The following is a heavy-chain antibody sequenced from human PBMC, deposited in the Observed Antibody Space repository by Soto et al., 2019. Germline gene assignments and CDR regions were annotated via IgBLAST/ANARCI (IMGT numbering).Heavy chain of an antibody. J-gene: IGHJ4*02. CDR3: AREPVRIYGDAETFN. Sequence: ASVKVCCKASGYTFTSYYLHWVRQAPGQGLEWMGIINPSGGSTSYAQKFQGRVTMTRDTSTSTVYMELSSLRSEDTAVYYCAREPVRIYGDAETFNWGQGTLVTVSS. V-gene: IGHV1-46*01. CDR1: GYTFTSYY. CDR2: INPSGGST. D-gene: IGHD4-17*01.